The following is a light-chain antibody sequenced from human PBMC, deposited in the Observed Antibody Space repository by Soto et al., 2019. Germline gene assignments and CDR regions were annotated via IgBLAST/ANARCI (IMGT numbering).Light chain of an antibody. V-gene: IGKV2-28*01. J-gene: IGKJ1*01. CDR2: FRS. CDR3: QHYNSYSEA. Sequence: DIVMTQSPLSLPVTPGEPASISCRSSQGLLHTNGYIYLDWYLQKPGQSPQLLIYFRSNRASGVPDRFSGSGSGTEFTLTISSLQPDDFATYYCQHYNSYSEAFGQGTKVELQ. CDR1: QGLLHTNGYIY.